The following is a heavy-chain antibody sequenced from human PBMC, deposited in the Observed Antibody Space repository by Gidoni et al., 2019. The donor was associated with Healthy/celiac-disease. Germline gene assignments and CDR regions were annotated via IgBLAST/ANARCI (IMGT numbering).Heavy chain of an antibody. Sequence: QPQLQESASGLVKPSQTLSLTCAVSGGSIRSGGYSCSWIREPPGKGLEWIGYIYHSGSTCYNPYHKSRVTISVDRSKNQFSLKLSSVTAADTAVYYCASRKASDFWSGYYIYWGQGTLVTVSS. J-gene: IGHJ4*02. CDR2: IYHSGST. CDR3: ASRKASDFWSGYYIY. CDR1: GGSIRSGGYS. V-gene: IGHV4-30-2*01. D-gene: IGHD3-3*01.